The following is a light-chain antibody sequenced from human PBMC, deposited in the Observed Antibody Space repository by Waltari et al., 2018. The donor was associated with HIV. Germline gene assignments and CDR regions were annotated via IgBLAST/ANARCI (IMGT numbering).Light chain of an antibody. CDR2: EGN. CDR3: SSYTSFSTVL. J-gene: IGLJ2*01. V-gene: IGLV2-23*03. Sequence: QSALTQPASVSGSPGQSITISCTGSSSDVGTYSLVSWYQHHPGKAPKLMIYEGNKRPSGVSNRFSGSKSANTASRTISGLQAEDEADYYCSSYTSFSTVLFGGGTKLTVL. CDR1: SSDVGTYSL.